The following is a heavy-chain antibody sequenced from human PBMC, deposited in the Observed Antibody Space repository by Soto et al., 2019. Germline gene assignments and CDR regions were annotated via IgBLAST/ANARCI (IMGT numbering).Heavy chain of an antibody. V-gene: IGHV1-69*02. D-gene: IGHD3-3*01. CDR3: ATHYYFWSGYQD. CDR1: GGTFSSYT. J-gene: IGHJ4*02. Sequence: QVQLVQSGAEVKKPGSSVKVSCKASGGTFSSYTISWVRQAPGQGLEWMGRIIPILGIANYAQKFQGRVTITADKSTSTAYMELSSLRSEDTALYYCATHYYFWSGYQDWGQGTLVTVSS. CDR2: IIPILGIA.